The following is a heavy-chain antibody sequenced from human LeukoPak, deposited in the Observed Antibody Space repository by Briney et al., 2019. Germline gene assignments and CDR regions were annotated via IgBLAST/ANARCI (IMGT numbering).Heavy chain of an antibody. CDR2: TYYRSKWYN. D-gene: IGHD6-13*01. CDR3: AREGPGYDY. CDR1: GDSVSSNSFA. J-gene: IGHJ4*02. V-gene: IGHV6-1*01. Sequence: SQTLSLTCAISGDSVSSNSFAWNWIRRSPSRGLEWLGRTYYRSKWYNDYAESVKSRISITPDTAKNQLSLQLNFVTPEYTAVYYCAREGPGYDYWGQGTLVTVSS.